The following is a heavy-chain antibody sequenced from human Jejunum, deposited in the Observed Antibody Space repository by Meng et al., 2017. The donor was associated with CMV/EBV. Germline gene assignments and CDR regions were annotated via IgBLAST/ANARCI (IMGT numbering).Heavy chain of an antibody. CDR2: VYHRGDT. Sequence: QVQLQEPGPGLVKPSGTPSLTCTVSGDSISSDIWWSWVRQPPGKGLEWIGEVYHRGDTNYNPSLKSRVDISVDKSKNQFYLSLFSVTAADTAVYYCGRDQGRELINHWGQGTLVTVSS. CDR3: GRDQGRELINH. D-gene: IGHD1-7*01. V-gene: IGHV4-4*02. CDR1: GDSISSDIW. J-gene: IGHJ4*02.